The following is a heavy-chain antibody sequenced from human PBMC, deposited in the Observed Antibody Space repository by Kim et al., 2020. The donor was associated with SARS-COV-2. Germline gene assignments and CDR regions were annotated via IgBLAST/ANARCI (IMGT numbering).Heavy chain of an antibody. CDR2: IKHDGTEK. CDR3: ARGTGLDS. V-gene: IGHV3-7*01. Sequence: GGSLRLSCAASGFTFSDNWMTWIRQAPGKGLEWVANIKHDGTEKYYVNSVKGRFTVSRDNARKSVYLQMNSLRAEDTAVYYCARGTGLDSWGQGTLVTVS. J-gene: IGHJ4*02. CDR1: GFTFSDNW.